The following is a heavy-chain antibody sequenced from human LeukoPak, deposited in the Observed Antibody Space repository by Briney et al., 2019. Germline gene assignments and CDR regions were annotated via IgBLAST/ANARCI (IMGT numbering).Heavy chain of an antibody. D-gene: IGHD6-19*01. CDR2: IYYSGST. J-gene: IGHJ4*02. CDR3: ARDSSGFDY. Sequence: SETLSLTCAVYGGSFSGYYWSWIRQPPGKGLEWIGSIYYSGSTYYNPSLKSRVTISVDTSKNQFSLKLSSVTAADTPVYYCARDSSGFDYWGQGTLVTVSS. CDR1: GGSFSGYY. V-gene: IGHV4-34*01.